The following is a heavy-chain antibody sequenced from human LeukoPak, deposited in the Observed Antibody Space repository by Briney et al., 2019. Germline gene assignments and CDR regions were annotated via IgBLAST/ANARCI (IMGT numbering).Heavy chain of an antibody. J-gene: IGHJ4*02. CDR3: ARGSLYNSGGSHRHPDY. D-gene: IGHD5-12*01. CDR2: VNEDGSEK. V-gene: IGHV3-7*01. CDR1: GFTFTTYW. Sequence: GGSLRLSCAASGFTFTTYWMNWLRQAPGKGLEWVANVNEDGSEKYYVDSVKGRFAISRDNAKNSLYLQMNSLRPEDTAVYFCARGSLYNSGGSHRHPDYWGQGTLVTVSS.